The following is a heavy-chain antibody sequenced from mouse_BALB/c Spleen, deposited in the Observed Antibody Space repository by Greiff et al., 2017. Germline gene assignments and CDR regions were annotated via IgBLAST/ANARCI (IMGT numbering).Heavy chain of an antibody. Sequence: QVQLQQSGAELVRPGVSVKLSCTGSGYTFTDYAMHWVKQSHAKSLEWIGVISTYYGDASYDQKFKGKATMTVDKSSSTAYMELARLTSEDAAIYYCARRGNGNYFDYWGQGTTLTVSA. CDR1: GYTFTDYA. V-gene: IGHV1S137*01. CDR3: ARRGNGNYFDY. D-gene: IGHD2-1*01. J-gene: IGHJ2*01. CDR2: ISTYYGDA.